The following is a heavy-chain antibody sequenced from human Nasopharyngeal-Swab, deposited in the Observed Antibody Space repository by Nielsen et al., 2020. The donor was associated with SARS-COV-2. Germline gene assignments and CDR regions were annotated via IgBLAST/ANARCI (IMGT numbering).Heavy chain of an antibody. CDR2: INAGNGNT. CDR3: ARDGRNDGGFYSYYMDV. Sequence: ASVKVSCKASGYTFTNHFMHWVRQAPGQRLEWMGWINAGNGNTKYSQKFQGRVTITRDTSASTAYMQLSSLRSEDTAVYYCARDGRNDGGFYSYYMDVWGKGTTVTVSS. V-gene: IGHV1-3*01. CDR1: GYTFTNHF. J-gene: IGHJ6*03. D-gene: IGHD1-1*01.